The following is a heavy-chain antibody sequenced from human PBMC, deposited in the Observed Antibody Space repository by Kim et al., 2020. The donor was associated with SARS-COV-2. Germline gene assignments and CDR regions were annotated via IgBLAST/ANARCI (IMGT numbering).Heavy chain of an antibody. J-gene: IGHJ5*02. Sequence: SETLSLTCTVSGGSISSGGYYWSWIRQHPGKGLEWIGYIYYSGSTYYNPSLKSRVTISVDTSKNQFSLKLSSVTAADTAVYYCARDRHSSNKRITMVRGVVSGFDPWGKGTLVTVSS. D-gene: IGHD3-10*01. CDR1: GGSISSGGYY. CDR2: IYYSGST. CDR3: ARDRHSSNKRITMVRGVVSGFDP. V-gene: IGHV4-31*03.